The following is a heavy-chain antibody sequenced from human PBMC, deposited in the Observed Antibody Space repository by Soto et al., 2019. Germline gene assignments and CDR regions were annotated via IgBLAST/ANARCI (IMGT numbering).Heavy chain of an antibody. CDR2: ISGSGDST. CDR1: GFTFGSYA. V-gene: IGHV3-23*01. Sequence: EVQLLESGGDLVQPGGSLRLSCAASGFTFGSYAMSWVRQAPGKGLEWVSGISGSGDSTYYADSVQGRFTISRDNAKDTPYLQMNSLRAEDTALYYCAKELAGTVADFYDYWGQGTLVTVSS. D-gene: IGHD6-19*01. CDR3: AKELAGTVADFYDY. J-gene: IGHJ4*02.